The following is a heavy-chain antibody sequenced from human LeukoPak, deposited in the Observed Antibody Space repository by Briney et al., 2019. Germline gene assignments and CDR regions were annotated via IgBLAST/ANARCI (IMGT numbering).Heavy chain of an antibody. J-gene: IGHJ5*02. D-gene: IGHD3-9*01. CDR1: GYTFTSYY. CDR3: ARDDYDILTGYYTGWFDP. Sequence: ASVKVSCKASGYTFTSYYMHWVRQAPGQGLEWMGIINPSGGSTSYAQKFQGRVTMTRDTSIGTAYMELSRLRSDDTAVYYCARDDYDILTGYYTGWFDPWGQGTLVTVSS. V-gene: IGHV1-46*01. CDR2: INPSGGST.